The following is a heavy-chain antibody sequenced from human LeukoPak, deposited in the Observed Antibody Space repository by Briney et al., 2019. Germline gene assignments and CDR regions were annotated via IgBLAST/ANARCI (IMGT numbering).Heavy chain of an antibody. D-gene: IGHD6-13*01. J-gene: IGHJ4*02. CDR3: AKLSRLAAPH. V-gene: IGHV3-30*02. Sequence: GGSLRLSCAASGFTFSSYGMHWVRQPPGKGLEWVAFIRYDASNKYYADSVKGRFTISRDNSKNTLYLQMNSLRAEDTAVYYCAKLSRLAAPHWGQGTLVTVSS. CDR2: IRYDASNK. CDR1: GFTFSSYG.